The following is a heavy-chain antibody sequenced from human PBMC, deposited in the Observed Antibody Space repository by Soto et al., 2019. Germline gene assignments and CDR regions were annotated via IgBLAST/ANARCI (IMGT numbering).Heavy chain of an antibody. CDR1: GYTFTNND. Sequence: ASVKVSCKASGYTFTNNDVSWVRQATGQGLEWMGWMNPRSGDTGYAQKFQGRVTMTRDTSIATAYMELNSLTSEDTAIYYCARMESFGSLNWFDPWGQGTLVTVSS. CDR3: ARMESFGSLNWFDP. J-gene: IGHJ5*02. V-gene: IGHV1-8*02. CDR2: MNPRSGDT. D-gene: IGHD5-18*01.